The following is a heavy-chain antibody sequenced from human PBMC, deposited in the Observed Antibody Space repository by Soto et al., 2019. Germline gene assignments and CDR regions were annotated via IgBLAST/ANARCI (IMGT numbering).Heavy chain of an antibody. CDR2: INHSGSD. CDR1: GGTFHGYY. D-gene: IGHD2-15*01. Sequence: SETLSLTCAVYGGTFHGYYWSWIRQPPGKGLEWIGEINHSGSDNYYPTFKSRVSILVDTSNNHMSYQLSTMSAADTAVYYCAKGPQAGHYDSGAFYCSVPWDQGTRVTV. V-gene: IGHV4-34*01. CDR3: AKGPQAGHYDSGAFYCSVP. J-gene: IGHJ5*02.